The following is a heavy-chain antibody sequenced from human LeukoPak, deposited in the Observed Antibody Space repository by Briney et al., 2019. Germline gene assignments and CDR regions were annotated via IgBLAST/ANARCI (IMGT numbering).Heavy chain of an antibody. CDR2: VYYSGST. CDR1: GDSISTYY. V-gene: IGHV4-59*08. Sequence: SETLSLTCTVSGDSISTYYWSWIRQPPGKGLEWIGYVYYSGSTNYNPSLKSRVTISVDTSKNQFSLKLSSVTAADTAVYYCARHFGRYDRNLYHLDYWGQGTLVTVSS. D-gene: IGHD3-16*01. CDR3: ARHFGRYDRNLYHLDY. J-gene: IGHJ4*02.